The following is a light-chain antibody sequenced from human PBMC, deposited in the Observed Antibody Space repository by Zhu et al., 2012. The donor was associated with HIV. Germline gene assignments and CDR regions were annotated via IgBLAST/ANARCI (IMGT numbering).Light chain of an antibody. Sequence: EIVMTQSPVTLSVSPGERATLSCRASQTVSGDLAWYQHKPGQAPRLLIYGASTRATGIPARFSGSGSETEFTLTINSLQSEDFAVYFCQQYNNWPFTFGPGTKVDIK. CDR2: GAS. CDR3: QQYNNWPFT. V-gene: IGKV3D-15*01. J-gene: IGKJ3*01. CDR1: QTVSGD.